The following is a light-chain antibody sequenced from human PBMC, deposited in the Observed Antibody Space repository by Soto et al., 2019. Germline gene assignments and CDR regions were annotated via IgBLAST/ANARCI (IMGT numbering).Light chain of an antibody. V-gene: IGKV3-20*01. Sequence: EILLTQSPGTLSLSPGERATLSCRASQSVSNNYLAWFQQTPGQAPRLLIYDTSRRATGIPDRFSGSGSGTDFTLTISRLEPEDSAMYYCQQYGNSPRTFGQGTKVEVK. J-gene: IGKJ1*01. CDR3: QQYGNSPRT. CDR1: QSVSNNY. CDR2: DTS.